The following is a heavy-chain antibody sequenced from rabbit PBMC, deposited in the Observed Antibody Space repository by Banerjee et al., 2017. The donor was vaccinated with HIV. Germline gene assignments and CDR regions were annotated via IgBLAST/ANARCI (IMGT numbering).Heavy chain of an antibody. V-gene: IGHV1S40*01. Sequence: QSLEESGGDLVKPGASLTLTCTASGFSFSSNYWIWWVRQAPGKGLEWIACIYAGSTGTTYYASWAKGRFTISKTSSTTVTLQMTSLTAADTATYFCARDRTADSKMFCLWGQGTLVTVS. D-gene: IGHD4-2*01. CDR1: GFSFSSNYW. J-gene: IGHJ4*01. CDR2: IYAGSTGTT. CDR3: ARDRTADSKMFCL.